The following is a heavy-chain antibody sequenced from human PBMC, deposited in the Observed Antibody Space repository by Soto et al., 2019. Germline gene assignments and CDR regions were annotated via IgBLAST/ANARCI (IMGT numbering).Heavy chain of an antibody. CDR3: ASVSYPIGWGHEHNWFDP. D-gene: IGHD3-16*01. Sequence: ASVKVSCKASGGTFSSYTISWVRQAPGQGLEWMGRIIPILGIANYAQKFQGRVTITADKSTSTAYMELSSLRSEDTAVYYCASVSYPIGWGHEHNWFDPWGQGTLVTVSS. V-gene: IGHV1-69*02. CDR1: GGTFSSYT. CDR2: IIPILGIA. J-gene: IGHJ5*02.